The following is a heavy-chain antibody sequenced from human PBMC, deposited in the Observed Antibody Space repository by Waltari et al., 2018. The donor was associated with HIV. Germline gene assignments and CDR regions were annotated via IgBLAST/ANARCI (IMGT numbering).Heavy chain of an antibody. V-gene: IGHV3-74*01. J-gene: IGHJ3*02. Sequence: EVQLVESGGGSVQPGGSLRLSCAASGFTFRSHGRHWVRQAPGKGLVWVSCISSDGSTTNYADSVKGRLTISRDNAKNTLYLQMNSLRADDTAVYYCARENTMTYYDALDIWGQGTMVTVSS. D-gene: IGHD4-17*01. CDR3: ARENTMTYYDALDI. CDR2: ISSDGSTT. CDR1: GFTFRSHG.